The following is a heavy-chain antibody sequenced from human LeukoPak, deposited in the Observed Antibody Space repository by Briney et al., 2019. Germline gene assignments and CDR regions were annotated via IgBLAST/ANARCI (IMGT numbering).Heavy chain of an antibody. CDR1: GGSISNYY. CDR2: IYYSGST. CDR3: AGGYNNFDY. Sequence: SETLSLTCTVSGGSISNYYWSWIRQPPGKGLEWIGYIYYSGSTNYNPSLKSRVTISVDTSKNQFSLKLSSVTAADTAVYYCAGGYNNFDYWGQGTLVTVSS. V-gene: IGHV4-59*08. J-gene: IGHJ4*02. D-gene: IGHD5-24*01.